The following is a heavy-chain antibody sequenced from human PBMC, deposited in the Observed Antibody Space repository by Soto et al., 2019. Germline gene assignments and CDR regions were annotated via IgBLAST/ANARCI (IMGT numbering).Heavy chain of an antibody. V-gene: IGHV4-59*01. CDR2: IYYSGST. D-gene: IGHD6-6*01. J-gene: IGHJ4*02. CDR3: AREGEYSSSLDY. CDR1: GGSSSSYY. Sequence: PXGTLSLTCTVSGGSSSSYYWSWIRQPPGKGLEWIGYIYYSGSTNYNPSLKSRVTISVDTSKNQFSLKLSSVTAADTAVYYCAREGEYSSSLDYWGQGTLVTVSS.